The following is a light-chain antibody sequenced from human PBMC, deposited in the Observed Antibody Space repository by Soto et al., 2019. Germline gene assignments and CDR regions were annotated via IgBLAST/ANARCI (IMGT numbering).Light chain of an antibody. J-gene: IGLJ1*01. CDR1: SSNIGSNY. CDR3: QSYDSSLSAWV. Sequence: QSVLTQPPSASGTPGQRVTISCSGSSSNIGSNYVYWYQQLPGTAPKLLIYSNNQRPSGVPDRFSGSKSGTSASLAISGLRSEDEADYYCQSYDSSLSAWVFGTGTKVTVL. V-gene: IGLV1-47*02. CDR2: SNN.